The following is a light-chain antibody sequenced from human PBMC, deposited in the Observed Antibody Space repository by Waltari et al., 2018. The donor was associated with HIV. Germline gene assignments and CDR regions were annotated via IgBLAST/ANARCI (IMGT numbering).Light chain of an antibody. Sequence: QLVLTQSPSASASLGASVKLTCTLSSGHSSYAIAWHQQQPEKAPRYWMRLNRDGSHTKGDGIPDRFSVSSAGAERYLIISSLQSEDEADYYCQTWGTGIHVVFGGGTKLTVL. CDR3: QTWGTGIHVV. CDR2: LNRDGSH. J-gene: IGLJ3*02. CDR1: SGHSSYA. V-gene: IGLV4-69*01.